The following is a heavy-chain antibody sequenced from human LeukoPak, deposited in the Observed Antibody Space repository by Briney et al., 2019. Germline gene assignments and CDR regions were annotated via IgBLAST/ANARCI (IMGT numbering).Heavy chain of an antibody. CDR2: IYYSGST. CDR3: ARDPQIPADSSGYYYGNWFDP. Sequence: LADTLSHTCTVSGGSISSSRYDWGWVRQPPGKGPEWIGSIYYSGSTYYNPSLKSRVTISVDTSKNQFSLKLSSVTAADTAVYYCARDPQIPADSSGYYYGNWFDPWGQGTLVTVSS. V-gene: IGHV4-39*02. J-gene: IGHJ5*02. CDR1: GGSISSSRYD. D-gene: IGHD3-22*01.